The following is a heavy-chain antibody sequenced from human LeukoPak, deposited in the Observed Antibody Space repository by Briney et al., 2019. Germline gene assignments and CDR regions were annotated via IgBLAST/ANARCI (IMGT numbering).Heavy chain of an antibody. Sequence: ASVKVSCKASGYTFTSYDINWVRQATGQGLEWMGWMNPNSGNTGHAQKFQGRVTMTRNTSISTAYMELSSLRSEDTAVYYCARGFLVYCSSTSCHNWFDPWGQGTLVTVSS. D-gene: IGHD2-2*01. J-gene: IGHJ5*02. CDR2: MNPNSGNT. V-gene: IGHV1-8*01. CDR1: GYTFTSYD. CDR3: ARGFLVYCSSTSCHNWFDP.